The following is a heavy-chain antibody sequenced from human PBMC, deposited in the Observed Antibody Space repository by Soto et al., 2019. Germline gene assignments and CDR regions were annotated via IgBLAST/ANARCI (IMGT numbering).Heavy chain of an antibody. CDR1: GGSISSSSYY. J-gene: IGHJ5*02. D-gene: IGHD6-13*01. V-gene: IGHV4-39*01. CDR3: ARHRIAAAVAYNWFDP. Sequence: QLQLQESGPGLVKPSETLSLTCTVSGGSISSSSYYWGWIRQPPGKGLEWIGSIYYSGSTYYNPSLTSRVTISVDTSKNQFSLKLSSVTTADTAVYYCARHRIAAAVAYNWFDPWGQGTLVTVSS. CDR2: IYYSGST.